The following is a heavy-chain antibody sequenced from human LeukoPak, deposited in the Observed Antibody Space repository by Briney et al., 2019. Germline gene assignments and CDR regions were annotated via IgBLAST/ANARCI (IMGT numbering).Heavy chain of an antibody. CDR2: IYTSGST. V-gene: IGHV4-61*02. D-gene: IGHD6-13*01. Sequence: SETLSLTCTVSGGSISSRSYYWSWIRQPAGKGLEWIGRIYTSGSTNYNPSLKSRVTISVDTSKNQFSLKLSSVTAADTAVYYCASHQSGGSSDDYRGQGTLVTVSS. CDR1: GGSISSRSYY. J-gene: IGHJ4*02. CDR3: ASHQSGGSSDDY.